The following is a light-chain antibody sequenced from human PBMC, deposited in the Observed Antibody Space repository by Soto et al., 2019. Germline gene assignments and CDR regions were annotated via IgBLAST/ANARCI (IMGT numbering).Light chain of an antibody. V-gene: IGKV1-39*01. CDR2: GTS. J-gene: IGKJ3*01. Sequence: DIQMTQSPSSLSASEGDRVTITCRASLDINTFLNWYQQKPGKAPKLLIFGTSSLQSGVPSRFSGSRSGTNFTLTISSLQPEDFGTYYCQQSYTTPLTFGPGTKVDI. CDR3: QQSYTTPLT. CDR1: LDINTF.